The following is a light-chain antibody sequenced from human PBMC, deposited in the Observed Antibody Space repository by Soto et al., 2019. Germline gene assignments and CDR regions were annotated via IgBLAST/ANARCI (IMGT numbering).Light chain of an antibody. CDR2: FNI. J-gene: IGLJ1*01. V-gene: IGLV1-44*01. CDR1: SSNIGSNT. CDR3: AAWDDSRNGYV. Sequence: QSVLSQPPSASGTPGQRVTISCSGSSSNIGSNTVSWYQQFPGTAPKLLIYFNIQRPSGVPDRFSGSKSGTSASLAISGLQSEDEADYYCAAWDDSRNGYVFGTGTKLTVL.